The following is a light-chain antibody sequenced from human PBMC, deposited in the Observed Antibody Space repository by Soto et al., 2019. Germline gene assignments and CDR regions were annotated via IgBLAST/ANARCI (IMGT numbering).Light chain of an antibody. CDR2: GAS. J-gene: IGKJ1*01. Sequence: EIALTQSPGTLSLSPGERATLSCRASQSVSSSYLAWYQQKPGQAPRLLIYGASSRATGIPDRFSGSGSGTDFTLTISRLEPEDFAVYYCQHRSNWPPTFGQGTKVGIK. CDR1: QSVSSSY. CDR3: QHRSNWPPT. V-gene: IGKV3D-20*02.